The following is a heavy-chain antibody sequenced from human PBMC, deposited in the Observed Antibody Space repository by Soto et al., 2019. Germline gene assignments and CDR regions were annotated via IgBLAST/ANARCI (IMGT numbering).Heavy chain of an antibody. Sequence: QVQLVQSGAEVKKPGSSVKVSCKASGGTFSSYAISWVRQAPGQGLEWMGGIIPIFGTANYAQKFQGRVTITAGESTSTAYMELSSLRSEDTAVYYCARDRVMGSGWSQFDYWGQGTLVTVSS. V-gene: IGHV1-69*12. D-gene: IGHD6-19*01. CDR3: ARDRVMGSGWSQFDY. J-gene: IGHJ4*02. CDR2: IIPIFGTA. CDR1: GGTFSSYA.